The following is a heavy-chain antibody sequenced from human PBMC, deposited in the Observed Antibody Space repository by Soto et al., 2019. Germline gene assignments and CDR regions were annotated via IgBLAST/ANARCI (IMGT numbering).Heavy chain of an antibody. CDR1: GGSISSGDYY. Sequence: PSETLSLTCTVSGGSISSGDYYWSWIRQPPGKGLEWIGYIYYSGSTYYNPSLKSRVTISVDTSKNQFSLKLSSVTAADTAGYYGAREGGSGMDVWGQGTTVTVS. J-gene: IGHJ6*02. CDR2: IYYSGST. CDR3: AREGGSGMDV. D-gene: IGHD3-10*01. V-gene: IGHV4-30-4*01.